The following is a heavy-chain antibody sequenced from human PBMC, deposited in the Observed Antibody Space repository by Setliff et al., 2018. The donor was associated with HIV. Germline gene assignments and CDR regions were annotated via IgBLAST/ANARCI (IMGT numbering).Heavy chain of an antibody. CDR1: GGSFSGYY. Sequence: PSETLSLTCAVYGGSFSGYYWSWIRQPPGKGLEWIGGINHSGSANYNPSLKSRVTISVDTSKNQFSLKLSSVTAADTAVYYCARGRRRLNYYDSSGYYPGLFYWGQGTLVTVSS. CDR2: INHSGSA. J-gene: IGHJ4*02. CDR3: ARGRRRLNYYDSSGYYPGLFY. D-gene: IGHD3-22*01. V-gene: IGHV4-34*01.